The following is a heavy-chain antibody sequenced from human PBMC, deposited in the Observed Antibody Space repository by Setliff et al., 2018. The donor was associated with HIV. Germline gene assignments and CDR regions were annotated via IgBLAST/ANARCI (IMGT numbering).Heavy chain of an antibody. CDR1: GFTFSSSA. J-gene: IGHJ4*02. D-gene: IGHD3-22*01. CDR2: IKSKTDGGTT. V-gene: IGHV3-15*01. Sequence: PGGSLRLSCEASGFTFSSSAMSWVRQAPGKGLEWVGRIKSKTDGGTTDYAAPVKGRFTISRDDSVNTLYLQMNSLKTEDTAVYFCMGYYDTSGYWGSHFDHWGQGTLVTVSS. CDR3: MGYYDTSGYWGSHFDH.